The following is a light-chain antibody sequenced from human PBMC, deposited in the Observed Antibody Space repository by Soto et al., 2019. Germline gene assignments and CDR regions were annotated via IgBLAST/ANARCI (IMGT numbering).Light chain of an antibody. J-gene: IGLJ1*01. V-gene: IGLV2-8*01. CDR3: CSYAGSNNRV. CDR2: EVS. CDR1: SSDVGGYNY. Sequence: QSALTQPPSASASPGQSVTISCTGTSSDVGGYNYVSWYQHHPGKAPKLMIFEVSKRPSGVPDRFSGSKSGNTASLTVSGLQAEDEADYFCCSYAGSNNRVFXTGTKVTVL.